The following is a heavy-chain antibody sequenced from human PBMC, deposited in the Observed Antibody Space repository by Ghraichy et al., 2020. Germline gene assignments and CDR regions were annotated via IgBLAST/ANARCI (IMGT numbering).Heavy chain of an antibody. CDR1: GGSISSYY. CDR2: IYYSGST. V-gene: IGHV4-59*01. CDR3: ARMYYYDSSGYWGPDYYYYYGMDV. Sequence: SQTLSLTCTVSGGSISSYYWSWIRQPPGKGLEWMGYIYYSGSTNYNPSLKSRVTISVDTSKNQFSLKLSSVTAADMAVYYCARMYYYDSSGYWGPDYYYYYGMDVWGQGTTVTVSS. D-gene: IGHD3-22*01. J-gene: IGHJ6*02.